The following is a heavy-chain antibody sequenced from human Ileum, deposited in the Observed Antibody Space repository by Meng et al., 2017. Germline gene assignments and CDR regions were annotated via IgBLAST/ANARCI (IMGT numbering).Heavy chain of an antibody. J-gene: IGHJ4*02. V-gene: IGHV4-4*02. Sequence: VQLQSAGPGLVKPSGPRSPTCAASGGSISRVNGGGWFRRPPGKGLEWIGEIYQGGGTNNNPSLKSGATISVDKSKNQFPWKRSLGTAGDTAGYYFARMDDYCHGVDYWGQGTLVTVSS. CDR1: GGSISRVNG. CDR3: ARMDDYCHGVDY. D-gene: IGHD4-11*01. CDR2: IYQGGGT.